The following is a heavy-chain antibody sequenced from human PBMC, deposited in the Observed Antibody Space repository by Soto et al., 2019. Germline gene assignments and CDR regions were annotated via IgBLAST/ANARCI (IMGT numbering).Heavy chain of an antibody. Sequence: GGSLRLSCAASGFTFSSYWMSWVRQAPGRGLEWVANIKQDGSDKYYLDSMRGRFTISRDNAKNSVYLEVNSLRVEDTAIYYCARGAYSSGWYPGYFDYWGQGTPVTVSS. CDR2: IKQDGSDK. CDR1: GFTFSSYW. D-gene: IGHD6-19*01. J-gene: IGHJ4*02. CDR3: ARGAYSSGWYPGYFDY. V-gene: IGHV3-7*01.